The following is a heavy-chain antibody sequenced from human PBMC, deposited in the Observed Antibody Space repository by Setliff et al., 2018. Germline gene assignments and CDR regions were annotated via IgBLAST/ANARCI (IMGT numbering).Heavy chain of an antibody. D-gene: IGHD2-21*02. CDR1: GFTFSNYG. J-gene: IGHJ6*02. CDR3: ARNWATAQHYYYGMDV. V-gene: IGHV3-33*01. CDR2: IWNDGSTK. Sequence: QPGGSLRLSCVASGFTFSNYGMHWVRQAPGKGLEWVALIWNDGSTKFYGDSVKGRFTISRDNSKNTLYLQMDTLRAEDTAVYYCARNWATAQHYYYGMDVWGQGTTVTVSS.